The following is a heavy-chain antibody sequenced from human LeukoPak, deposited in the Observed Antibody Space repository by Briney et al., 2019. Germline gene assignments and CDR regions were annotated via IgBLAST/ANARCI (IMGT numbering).Heavy chain of an antibody. CDR3: AKDKASGSGSYYKQLDY. D-gene: IGHD3-10*01. J-gene: IGHJ4*02. CDR1: GYTFTSYY. V-gene: IGHV1-46*01. Sequence: ASVKVSCKASGYTFTSYYMHWVRQAPGQGLEWMGIINPSGGSTSYAQKFQGRVTITRDMSTSTVYMELSSLRAEDTALYYCAKDKASGSGSYYKQLDYWGQGTLVTVSS. CDR2: INPSGGST.